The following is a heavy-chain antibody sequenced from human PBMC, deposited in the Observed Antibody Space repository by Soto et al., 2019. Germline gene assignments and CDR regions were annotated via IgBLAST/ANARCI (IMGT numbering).Heavy chain of an antibody. CDR3: ARDPRPFYGSGSYYYYGMDV. D-gene: IGHD3-10*01. Sequence: QVQLQESGPGLVKPSQTLSLTCTVSGGSISSGDYYWSWIRQPPGKGLESIGYIYYSGSTYYNPSLKRRVTISVDTSKNQFSLKLSSVTAADTAVYYCARDPRPFYGSGSYYYYGMDVWGQGTTVTVSS. J-gene: IGHJ6*02. CDR1: GGSISSGDYY. CDR2: IYYSGST. V-gene: IGHV4-30-4*01.